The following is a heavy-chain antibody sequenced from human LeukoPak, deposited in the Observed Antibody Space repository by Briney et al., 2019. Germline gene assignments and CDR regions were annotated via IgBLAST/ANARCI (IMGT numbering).Heavy chain of an antibody. CDR1: GFTFSGSA. D-gene: IGHD6-19*01. J-gene: IGHJ4*02. CDR2: IRSKANSYAT. Sequence: GGSLRLSCAASGFTFSGSAMHWVRQASGKGLEWVGRIRSKANSYATAYAASVKGRFTISRDDSKNTAYLQMNSLKTEDTAVYYCTRHRAVAGTFDYWGQGTLVTVSS. CDR3: TRHRAVAGTFDY. V-gene: IGHV3-73*01.